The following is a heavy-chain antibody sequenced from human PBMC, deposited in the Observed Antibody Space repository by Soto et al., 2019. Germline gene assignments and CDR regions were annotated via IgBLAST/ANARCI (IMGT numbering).Heavy chain of an antibody. J-gene: IGHJ4*02. CDR3: VVSSAEAAGIFDY. Sequence: GGSLRLSCAASGITFTSHAMNWVRQAPGKGLEWVSGISGRGDDTYYADSVKGRFTVSRDNSKNTLFLQVNSLRVDDTAMYYCVVSSAEAAGIFDYWGQGTLVTVSS. V-gene: IGHV3-23*01. CDR1: GITFTSHA. CDR2: ISGRGDDT. D-gene: IGHD6-13*01.